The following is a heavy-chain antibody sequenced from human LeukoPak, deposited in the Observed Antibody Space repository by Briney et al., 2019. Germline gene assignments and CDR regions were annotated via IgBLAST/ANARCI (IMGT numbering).Heavy chain of an antibody. Sequence: GASVKVSCKASGGTFSSYAISWVRQAPGQGLEWMGGIIPIFGTANYAQKFQGRVTITADKSTSTAYMELSSLRSEDTALYYCARDAIVLMVYAMAKENAFDIWGQGTMVTVSS. CDR1: GGTFSSYA. V-gene: IGHV1-69*06. J-gene: IGHJ3*02. D-gene: IGHD2-8*01. CDR3: ARDAIVLMVYAMAKENAFDI. CDR2: IIPIFGTA.